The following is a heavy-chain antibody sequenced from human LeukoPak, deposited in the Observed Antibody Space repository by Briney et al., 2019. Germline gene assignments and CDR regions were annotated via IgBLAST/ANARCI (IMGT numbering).Heavy chain of an antibody. CDR3: ARGVWAPFDS. Sequence: GGSLRLSCAASGFSLSNYWMNWVRQAPGKGLEWVANIKQDGSEKNYVDSAKGRFSISRDNAKNSLILQMNSLRDEDTAVYYCARGVWAPFDSWGQGTLVSVSS. CDR1: GFSLSNYW. J-gene: IGHJ4*02. CDR2: IKQDGSEK. V-gene: IGHV3-7*01. D-gene: IGHD7-27*01.